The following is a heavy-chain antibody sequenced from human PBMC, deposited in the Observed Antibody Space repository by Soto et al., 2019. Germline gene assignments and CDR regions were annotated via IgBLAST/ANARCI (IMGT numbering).Heavy chain of an antibody. CDR3: AREVWGPVD. Sequence: GGSLRLSCAASGFTFSTYALNWVRQAPGKGLEWVASINADGIQKNYVDSVKGRFTISRDNAKKSLYLQMNSLRVDDTAVYYCAREVWGPVDWGQGTLVTVSS. J-gene: IGHJ4*02. D-gene: IGHD7-27*01. CDR2: INADGIQK. CDR1: GFTFSTYA. V-gene: IGHV3-7*01.